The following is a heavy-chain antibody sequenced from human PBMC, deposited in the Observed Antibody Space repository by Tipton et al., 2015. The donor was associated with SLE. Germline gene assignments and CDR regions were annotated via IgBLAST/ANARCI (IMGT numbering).Heavy chain of an antibody. CDR2: IYYSGST. CDR1: GYSISSGYY. J-gene: IGHJ4*02. V-gene: IGHV4-61*01. D-gene: IGHD3-16*02. Sequence: TLSLTCAVSGYSISSGYYWGWIRQPPGKGLEWIGYIYYSGSTNYNPSLKSRVTISVDTSKNQFSLKLSSVTAADTAVYYCARDGESVGGVIPYYWGQGTLVTVSS. CDR3: ARDGESVGGVIPYY.